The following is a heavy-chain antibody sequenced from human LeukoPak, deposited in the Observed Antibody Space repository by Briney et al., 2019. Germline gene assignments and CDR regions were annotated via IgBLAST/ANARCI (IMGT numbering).Heavy chain of an antibody. CDR1: GYTFTSYG. J-gene: IGHJ3*02. V-gene: IGHV1-18*01. D-gene: IGHD2-15*01. CDR3: ARGVVVAATPDAFDI. Sequence: GASVKVSCRASGYTFTSYGISWVRQAPGQGLEWMGWISAYNGNTNYAQKLQGRVTMTTDTSTSTAYMELRSLRSDDTAVYYCARGVVVAATPDAFDIWGQGTMVTVSS. CDR2: ISAYNGNT.